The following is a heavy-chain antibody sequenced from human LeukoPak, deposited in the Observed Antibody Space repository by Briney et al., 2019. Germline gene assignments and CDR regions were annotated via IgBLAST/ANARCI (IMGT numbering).Heavy chain of an antibody. D-gene: IGHD6-13*01. CDR2: INHSGST. CDR3: ARQMSGSSALDY. CDR1: GASFSGYY. Sequence: SETLSLTCAVYGASFSGYYWSWIRQPPGKGLEWIGEINHSGSTNYNPSLKSRVTISVDTFKNQFSLKLSSLTAADTAVFYCARQMSGSSALDYWGQGTLVTVSS. J-gene: IGHJ4*02. V-gene: IGHV4-34*01.